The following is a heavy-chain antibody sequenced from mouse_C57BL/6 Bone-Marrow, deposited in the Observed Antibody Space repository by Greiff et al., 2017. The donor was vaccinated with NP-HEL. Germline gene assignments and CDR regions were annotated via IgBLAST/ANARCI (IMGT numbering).Heavy chain of an antibody. CDR1: GFTFSSYA. CDR2: ISDGGSYT. J-gene: IGHJ1*03. Sequence: MLVESGGGLVKPGGSLKLSCAASGFTFSSYAMSWVRQTPEKRLEWVATISDGGSYTYYPDNVKGRFPISRDNAKNNLYLEMSHLKSEDTAMYYCARDGGVWGTGTTVTVSS. CDR3: ARDGGV. V-gene: IGHV5-4*03. D-gene: IGHD2-3*01.